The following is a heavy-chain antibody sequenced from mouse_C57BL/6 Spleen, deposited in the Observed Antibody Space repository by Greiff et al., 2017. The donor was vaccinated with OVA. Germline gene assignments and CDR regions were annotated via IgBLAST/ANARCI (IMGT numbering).Heavy chain of an antibody. CDR2: IDPSDSYP. J-gene: IGHJ2*01. D-gene: IGHD2-3*01. CDR1: GYTFTSYW. V-gene: IGHV1-69*01. Sequence: QVQLQQPGAELVMPGASVKLSCKASGYTFTSYWMHWVKQRPGQGLEWIGEIDPSDSYPTSNQKFKGKSPLTVDTSSSTAYMQLRRLTSEDSAVDYFARLYYDGYNSYFDYWGQGTTVTVSS. CDR3: ARLYYDGYNSYFDY.